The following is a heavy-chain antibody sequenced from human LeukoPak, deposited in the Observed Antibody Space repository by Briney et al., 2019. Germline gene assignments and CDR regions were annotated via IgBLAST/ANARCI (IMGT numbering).Heavy chain of an antibody. CDR3: ARESPSWYCSSTSCYTGGGWY. D-gene: IGHD2-2*02. J-gene: IGHJ4*02. CDR2: ISSSSSYI. V-gene: IGHV3-21*01. Sequence: GGSLRLSCAASGFTFSSYSMNWVRQAPGKGLEWVSSISSSSSYIYYADSVKGRFTISRDNAKNSLYLQMNSLRAEDTAVYYCARESPSWYCSSTSCYTGGGWYWGQGTLVTVSS. CDR1: GFTFSSYS.